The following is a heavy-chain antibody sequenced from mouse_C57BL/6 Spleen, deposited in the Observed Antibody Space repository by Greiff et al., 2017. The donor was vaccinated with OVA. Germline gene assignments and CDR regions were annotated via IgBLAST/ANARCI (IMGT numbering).Heavy chain of an antibody. D-gene: IGHD1-3*01. V-gene: IGHV1-69*01. Sequence: VQLQQPGAELVMPGASVKLSCKASGYTFTSYWMHWVKQRPGQGLEWIGEIDPSDSYTNYNQKFKGKSTLTVDKSSSTAYMQLSSLTSEDSAVYYCARGSSPDVWGTGTTVTVSS. CDR1: GYTFTSYW. CDR3: ARGSSPDV. J-gene: IGHJ1*03. CDR2: IDPSDSYT.